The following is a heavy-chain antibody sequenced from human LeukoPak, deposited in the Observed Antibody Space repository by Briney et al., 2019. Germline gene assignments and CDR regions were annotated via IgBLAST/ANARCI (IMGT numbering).Heavy chain of an antibody. J-gene: IGHJ4*02. Sequence: ASVKVSCKASGYTFTGYYMHWVRQAPGQGLEWMGWINPNSGGTNYAQKFQGRVTMTRDTSISTAYMELSRLRSDDTAVYYCASGSSGWYPGTYYFDYWGQGTLVTVSS. CDR2: INPNSGGT. CDR3: ASGSSGWYPGTYYFDY. D-gene: IGHD6-19*01. CDR1: GYTFTGYY. V-gene: IGHV1-2*02.